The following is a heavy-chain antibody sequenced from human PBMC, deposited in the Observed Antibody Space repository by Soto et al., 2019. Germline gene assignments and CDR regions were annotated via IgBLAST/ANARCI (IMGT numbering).Heavy chain of an antibody. CDR3: ARRGRDYGSGSYYDPSYYYYYMDV. CDR2: IYYSGST. Sequence: SETLSLTCTVSGGSIISYYWSWIRQPPWKGLEWIGYIYYSGSTNYNPSLKSRVTISVDTSKNQFSLKLSSVTAADTAVYYCARRGRDYGSGSYYDPSYYYYYMDVWGKGTTVTVS. CDR1: GGSIISYY. V-gene: IGHV4-59*08. J-gene: IGHJ6*03. D-gene: IGHD3-10*01.